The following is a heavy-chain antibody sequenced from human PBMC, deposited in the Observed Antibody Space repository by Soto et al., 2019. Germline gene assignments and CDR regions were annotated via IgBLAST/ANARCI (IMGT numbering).Heavy chain of an antibody. CDR1: GFTFSSYW. V-gene: IGHV3-7*01. J-gene: IGHJ4*02. CDR2: IKQDGSEK. CDR3: ARGGLTIVDQSLLDY. Sequence: GGSLRLSCAASGFTFSSYWMSWVRQAPGKGLEWVANIKQDGSEKYYVDSVKGRFTISRDNAKNSLYLQMNSLRAEDTAVYYCARGGLTIVDQSLLDYWGQGTLVTISS. D-gene: IGHD2-15*01.